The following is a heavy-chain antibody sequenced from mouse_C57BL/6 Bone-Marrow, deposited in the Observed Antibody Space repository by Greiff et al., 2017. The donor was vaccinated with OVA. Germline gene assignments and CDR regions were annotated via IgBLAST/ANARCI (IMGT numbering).Heavy chain of an antibody. V-gene: IGHV1-50*01. CDR3: AREGYYGPWFAY. CDR2: IDPSDSYT. Sequence: VKLQQPGAELVKPGASVKLSCKASGYTFTSYWMQWVKQRPGQGLEWIGEIDPSDSYTNYNQKFKGKATLTVDTSSSTAYMQLSSLTSEDSAVYYCAREGYYGPWFAYWGQGTLVTVSA. D-gene: IGHD1-1*01. CDR1: GYTFTSYW. J-gene: IGHJ3*01.